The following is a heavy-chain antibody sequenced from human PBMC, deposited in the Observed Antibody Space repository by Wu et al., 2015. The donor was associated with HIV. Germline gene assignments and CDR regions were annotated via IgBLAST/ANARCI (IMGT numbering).Heavy chain of an antibody. J-gene: IGHJ4*01. D-gene: IGHD2-2*01. CDR2: IIPIFGAA. Sequence: VQLVQSGAEVKKPGSSVKLSCKASGGTFSSFSINWVRQAPGQGLEWTGGIIPIFGAATYAQRFQGRATITSDESTSTAYIWRWDGLKDLKGHGHILPCARGFKVVNLVKDHFDLWGQRERWSLSPQ. CDR3: ARGFKVVNLVKDHFDL. V-gene: IGHV1-69*05. CDR1: GGTFSSFS.